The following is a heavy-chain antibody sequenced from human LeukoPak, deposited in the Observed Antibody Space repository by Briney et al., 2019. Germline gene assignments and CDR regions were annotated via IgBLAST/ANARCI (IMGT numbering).Heavy chain of an antibody. J-gene: IGHJ5*02. V-gene: IGHV4-4*07. CDR1: GGSISSFY. D-gene: IGHD3-10*01. Sequence: SETLSLTCTVSGGSISSFYWCWIRQPAGKGLEWIGRVDSSGKTNYNPSLKSRVTVSVETSKNEFSLEVRSVTAADTAVYYCARGVGVRGVTSNWFDAWGQGTLVTVSS. CDR2: VDSSGKT. CDR3: ARGVGVRGVTSNWFDA.